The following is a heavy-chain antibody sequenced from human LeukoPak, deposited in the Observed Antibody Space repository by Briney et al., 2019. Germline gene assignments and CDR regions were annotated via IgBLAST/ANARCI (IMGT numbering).Heavy chain of an antibody. V-gene: IGHV4-59*01. Sequence: KPSETLSLTCSVSGGSMSSYYWSWIRLPPGEGLEWIGYIYYGGSTNYNPSLKSRVTISVDTSKNQFSLKLSSVTAADSAFYYCARSGGMFYFDFWGQGTLVTVSS. J-gene: IGHJ4*02. CDR1: GGSMSSYY. CDR2: IYYGGST. D-gene: IGHD4-23*01. CDR3: ARSGGMFYFDF.